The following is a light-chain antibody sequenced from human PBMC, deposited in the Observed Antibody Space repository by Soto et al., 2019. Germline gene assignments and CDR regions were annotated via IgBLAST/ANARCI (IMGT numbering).Light chain of an antibody. CDR2: SFN. CDR3: VAWDDSLNGVI. Sequence: QSVLTQPPSASATPGQRVTISCSGSSSNIGSNAVNWYQQLPGTAPKLLIYSFNLRPSGVPDRFSGSMSGTSASLAISGLQSEDEADYYCVAWDDSLNGVIFGGGTKVTVL. CDR1: SSNIGSNA. J-gene: IGLJ2*01. V-gene: IGLV1-44*01.